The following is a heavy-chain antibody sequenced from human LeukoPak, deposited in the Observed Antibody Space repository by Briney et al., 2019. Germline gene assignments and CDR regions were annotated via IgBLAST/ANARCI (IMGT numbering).Heavy chain of an antibody. CDR3: AKEVGYGSPYFDY. J-gene: IGHJ4*02. CDR2: ISFDESSE. Sequence: GGSLRLSCAASGFTFSSYGMHWVRQAPGKGLEWVALISFDESSEYYADSVKGRFSISRDNSKNTLYLQMNNARVDDTAVYYCAKEVGYGSPYFDYWGQGTLVTVSS. CDR1: GFTFSSYG. V-gene: IGHV3-30*18. D-gene: IGHD5-12*01.